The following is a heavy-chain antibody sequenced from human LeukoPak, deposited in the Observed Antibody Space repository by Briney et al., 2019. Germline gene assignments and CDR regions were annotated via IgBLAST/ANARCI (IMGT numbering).Heavy chain of an antibody. D-gene: IGHD1-26*01. CDR2: IAGSGATT. V-gene: IGHV3-23*01. J-gene: IGHJ3*02. Sequence: NPGGSLRLSCVASGFTFSSYAMSWVRQAPGKGLEWVSTIAGSGATTYYADSVKGRFTISRDNAKNSLYLQMNSLRAEDTAVYYCARVARVYSGSYVDIWGQGTMVTVSS. CDR1: GFTFSSYA. CDR3: ARVARVYSGSYVDI.